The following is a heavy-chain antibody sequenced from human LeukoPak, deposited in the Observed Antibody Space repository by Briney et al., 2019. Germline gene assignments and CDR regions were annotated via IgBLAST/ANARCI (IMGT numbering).Heavy chain of an antibody. J-gene: IGHJ5*02. Sequence: ASVEVSCKASGYTFTSYGISWVRQAPGQGLEWMGWISAYNGNTNYAQKLQGRVTMTRDTSISTAYMELSRLRSDDTAVYHCARDSTISPIVVVVAAPGFGFDPWGQGTLVTVSS. V-gene: IGHV1-18*01. CDR2: ISAYNGNT. CDR1: GYTFTSYG. D-gene: IGHD2-15*01. CDR3: ARDSTISPIVVVVAAPGFGFDP.